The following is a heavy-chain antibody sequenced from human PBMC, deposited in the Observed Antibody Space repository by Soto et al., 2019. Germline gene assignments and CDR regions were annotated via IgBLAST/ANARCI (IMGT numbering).Heavy chain of an antibody. CDR1: GFMFNNYA. J-gene: IGHJ4*02. CDR3: SKGLYYYDSSGYRLFDY. Sequence: GGSLRLSCAASGFMFNNYAMSWVRQAPGKGLEWVSTVSVSGGTTYYADSLKGRFTISRDNSKKTVYLQMNRLRADDTAIYYCSKGLYYYDSSGYRLFDYWGQGTLVTVSS. D-gene: IGHD3-22*01. V-gene: IGHV3-23*01. CDR2: VSVSGGTT.